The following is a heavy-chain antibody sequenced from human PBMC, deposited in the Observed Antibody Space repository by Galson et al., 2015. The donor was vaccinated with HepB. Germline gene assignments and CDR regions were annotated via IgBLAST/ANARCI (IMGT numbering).Heavy chain of an antibody. CDR3: ARSYSSSSPSLNYNYGMDV. D-gene: IGHD6-13*01. Sequence: SVKVTCKASGYTFINYDITWVRHGTGQGLEWMGWMNPNSGNTGYAQKFQGRVTMTRNTSIRTAYMELSSLRSEDTAVYFCARSYSSSSPSLNYNYGMDVWGQGTTVTVSS. CDR1: GYTFINYD. V-gene: IGHV1-8*01. J-gene: IGHJ6*02. CDR2: MNPNSGNT.